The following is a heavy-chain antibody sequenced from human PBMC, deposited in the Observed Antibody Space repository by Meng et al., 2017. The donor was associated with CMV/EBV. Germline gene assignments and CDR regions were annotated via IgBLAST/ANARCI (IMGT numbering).Heavy chain of an antibody. CDR1: GFTFSSDD. CDR3: ARSQLVRGWFDP. D-gene: IGHD6-13*01. J-gene: IGHJ5*02. Sequence: GESLKISCAACGFTFSSDDMHWVRQPTGKGLEWVSPIGSVGDTYYPGSMKGQFTISRENAKNSLYLQMNNLRVGDTAVYYCARSQLVRGWFDPWGQGTLVTVSS. CDR2: IGSVGDT. V-gene: IGHV3-13*03.